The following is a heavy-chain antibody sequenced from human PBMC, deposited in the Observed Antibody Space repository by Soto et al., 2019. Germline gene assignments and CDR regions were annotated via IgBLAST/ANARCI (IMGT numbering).Heavy chain of an antibody. J-gene: IGHJ5*02. Sequence: PSETLSLTFAVYGGSFSGVYWSWIRQPPGRGLEWIGEINHSGSTNYNPSLKSRVTISIDTSKSQFSLKLSSVTAADTAVYYCARDIAGSGWWGVWFDPWGQGTLVTVSS. V-gene: IGHV4-34*01. D-gene: IGHD6-19*01. CDR3: ARDIAGSGWWGVWFDP. CDR1: GGSFSGVY. CDR2: INHSGST.